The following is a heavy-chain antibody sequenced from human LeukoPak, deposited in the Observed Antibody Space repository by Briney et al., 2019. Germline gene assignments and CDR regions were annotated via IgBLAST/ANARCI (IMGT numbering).Heavy chain of an antibody. CDR1: GGSNSRDY. D-gene: IGHD6-13*01. CDR3: ARDRPGGSSLDY. V-gene: IGHV4-59*01. J-gene: IGHJ4*02. CDR2: IYYTGST. Sequence: PSETLSLTCTVSGGSNSRDYWSWIRQPPGKGLEWIGYIYYTGSTNYNPSLKSRVTISVDTSKNQFSLKLSSVTAADTAVYYCARDRPGGSSLDYWGQGTLVTVSS.